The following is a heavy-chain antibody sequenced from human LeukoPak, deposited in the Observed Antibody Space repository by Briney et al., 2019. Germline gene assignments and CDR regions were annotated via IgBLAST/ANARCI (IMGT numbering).Heavy chain of an antibody. J-gene: IGHJ4*02. Sequence: GGSLRLSCAASGITFGNNWMHWVRQGPGKGLVWISRINSDGGGAIYADSVKGRFTVSRDNAKNTLYLQMNSLRAEDTAVYYCAAGSGYDIFDYWGQGTLVTVSS. CDR3: AAGSGYDIFDY. D-gene: IGHD5-12*01. CDR1: GITFGNNW. CDR2: INSDGGGA. V-gene: IGHV3-74*01.